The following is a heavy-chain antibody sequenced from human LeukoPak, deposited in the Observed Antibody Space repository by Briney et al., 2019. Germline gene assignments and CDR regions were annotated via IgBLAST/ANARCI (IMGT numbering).Heavy chain of an antibody. CDR2: IYNSETT. Sequence: SETLSLTCTVSGDSISSYYWSWIRQPPGKGLGWIGYIYNSETTNYNPSLESRATISEDTSKNQFSLMLTSVTAADTAVYYCASSVVTPSPAFDYWGQGTLVTVSS. CDR1: GDSISSYY. CDR3: ASSVVTPSPAFDY. V-gene: IGHV4-59*01. J-gene: IGHJ4*02. D-gene: IGHD4-23*01.